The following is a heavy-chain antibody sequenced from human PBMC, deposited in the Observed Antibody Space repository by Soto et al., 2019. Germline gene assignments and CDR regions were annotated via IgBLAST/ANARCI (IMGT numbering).Heavy chain of an antibody. CDR2: INSDGSST. D-gene: IGHD3-22*01. J-gene: IGHJ6*02. CDR3: ARDLSPDSSGYYPTYYYYGMDV. CDR1: GFTFSSYW. Sequence: EVQLVESGGGLVQPGGSLRLSCAASGFTFSSYWMHWVRQAPGKGLVWVSRINSDGSSTSYADSVKGRFTISRDNAKNTLYLQMNSLRAEDTAVYYCARDLSPDSSGYYPTYYYYGMDVWGQGTTVTVSS. V-gene: IGHV3-74*01.